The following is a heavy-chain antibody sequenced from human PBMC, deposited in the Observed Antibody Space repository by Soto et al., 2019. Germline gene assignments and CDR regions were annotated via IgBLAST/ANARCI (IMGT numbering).Heavy chain of an antibody. CDR3: ARTGGGPYPYAWAIAP. Sequence: EVQLEQSGAELKKPGESLKISCKGSGYSFSTSWIGWVRQTPGKGLEWMGIINPDDSRATYTPSFQGQVTFSADKSIRTGHLQWSRLKASDTATYYCARTGGGPYPYAWAIAPWGQGTLVTVSS. CDR2: INPDDSRA. V-gene: IGHV5-51*03. J-gene: IGHJ5*02. D-gene: IGHD2-21*01. CDR1: GYSFSTSW.